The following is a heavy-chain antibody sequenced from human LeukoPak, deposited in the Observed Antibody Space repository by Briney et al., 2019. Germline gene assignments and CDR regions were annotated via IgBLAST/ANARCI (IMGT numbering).Heavy chain of an antibody. CDR3: PRESSGSYFFY. V-gene: IGHV3-66*01. Sequence: GGSLRLSCAASGFTVSSNYMSWVRQAPGRGLEWVSVIYGGSSTYYADSVKGRFTISRDNSKNPLYLQMNSLRAEHTAVYYCPRESSGSYFFYWGQGTLVTVSS. D-gene: IGHD1-26*01. CDR2: IYGGSST. CDR1: GFTVSSNY. J-gene: IGHJ4*02.